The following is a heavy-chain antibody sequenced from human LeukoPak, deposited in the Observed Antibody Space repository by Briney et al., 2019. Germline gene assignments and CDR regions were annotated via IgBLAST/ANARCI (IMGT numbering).Heavy chain of an antibody. CDR1: GGSISSYY. CDR2: IYTSGST. Sequence: SETLSLTCTVSGGSISSYYWSWIRQPPGKGLEWIGYIYTSGSTNYNPSLTSRVTISVDTSKNQFSLKLSSVTAADTAVYYCARQKRDWFDPWGQGTLVTVSS. V-gene: IGHV4-4*09. J-gene: IGHJ5*02. CDR3: ARQKRDWFDP.